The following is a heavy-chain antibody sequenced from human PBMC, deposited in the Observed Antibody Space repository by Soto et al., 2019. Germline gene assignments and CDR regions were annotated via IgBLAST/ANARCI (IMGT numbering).Heavy chain of an antibody. CDR1: GYTFTSYG. J-gene: IGHJ6*02. CDR3: AREITMVRGWEWRMDV. Sequence: QVQLVQSGAEVKKPGASVKVSCKASGYTFTSYGITWVRQAPGQGLEWMGWISAYNGNTNYAQKLQGRVTMPRDTQTSKAYVELRSLRCGDRGVYYCAREITMVRGWEWRMDVLGQGTPVTVSS. V-gene: IGHV1-18*01. CDR2: ISAYNGNT. D-gene: IGHD3-10*01.